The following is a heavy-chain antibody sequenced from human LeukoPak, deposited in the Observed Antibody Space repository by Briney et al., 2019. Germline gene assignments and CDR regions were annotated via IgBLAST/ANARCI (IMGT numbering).Heavy chain of an antibody. CDR3: ARDPFSRRVTAMVR. Sequence: ASVEVSCKASGYTFTGYYMHWVRQAPGQGLEWMGWINPNSGGTNYAQKFQGRVTMTRDTSISTAYMELSRLRSDDTAVYYCARDPFSRRVTAMVRWGQGTLVTVSS. CDR1: GYTFTGYY. D-gene: IGHD5-18*01. CDR2: INPNSGGT. V-gene: IGHV1-2*02. J-gene: IGHJ4*02.